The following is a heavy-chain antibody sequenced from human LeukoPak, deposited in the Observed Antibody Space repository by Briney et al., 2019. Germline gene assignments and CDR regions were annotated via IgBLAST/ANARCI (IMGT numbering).Heavy chain of an antibody. D-gene: IGHD6-19*01. CDR3: ARHYTSGWYSD. Sequence: ASVKVSCKASGYTFTGYYMHWVRQAPGQGLEWMGWINPKSGGTNYAQKFQGRVTMTRDTSISTAYMELSGLRSDDTAVYYCARHYTSGWYSDWGQGTLVTVSS. J-gene: IGHJ4*02. CDR2: INPKSGGT. V-gene: IGHV1-2*02. CDR1: GYTFTGYY.